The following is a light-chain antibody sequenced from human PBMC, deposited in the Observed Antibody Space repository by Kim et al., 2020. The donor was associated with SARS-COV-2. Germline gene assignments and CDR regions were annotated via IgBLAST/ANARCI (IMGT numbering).Light chain of an antibody. J-gene: IGKJ1*01. CDR3: QQYNNWPWT. Sequence: VAPGERATLACRASQSVSSNVAWYQQKPGQAPRLLIYGASTRATGIPARFSGSGSGTEFTLTISSLQSEDFAVYYCQQYNNWPWTFGQGTKVDIK. V-gene: IGKV3-15*01. CDR1: QSVSSN. CDR2: GAS.